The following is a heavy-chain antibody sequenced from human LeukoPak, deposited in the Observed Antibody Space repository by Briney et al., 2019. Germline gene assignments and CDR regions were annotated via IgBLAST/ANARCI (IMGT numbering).Heavy chain of an antibody. J-gene: IGHJ3*02. CDR1: GGSFSGYY. V-gene: IGHV4-34*01. CDR2: INHSGST. Sequence: SETLSLTCAVYGGSFSGYYWSWIRQPPGKGLEWIGEINHSGSTNYNPSLKSRVTISVDTSKNQFSLKLSSVTAADTAVYYCARHAPYYDYVWGSYRYDPDAFDIWGQGTMVTVSS. CDR3: ARHAPYYDYVWGSYRYDPDAFDI. D-gene: IGHD3-16*02.